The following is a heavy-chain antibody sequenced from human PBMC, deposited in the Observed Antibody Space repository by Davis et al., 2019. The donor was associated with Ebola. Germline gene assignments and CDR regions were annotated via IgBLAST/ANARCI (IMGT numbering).Heavy chain of an antibody. CDR3: AGPGRDAFDI. Sequence: SGPTLVKPTQTLTLTCTLSGFSLNTSGAAVGWIRQPPGKALEWLALIYWDDDKRYSPSLKSRLAVTKDTSKNQVVLTMTNMDPVDTATYYCAGPGRDAFDIWGQGTLVTVSS. CDR2: IYWDDDK. V-gene: IGHV2-5*02. CDR1: GFSLNTSGAA. J-gene: IGHJ3*02.